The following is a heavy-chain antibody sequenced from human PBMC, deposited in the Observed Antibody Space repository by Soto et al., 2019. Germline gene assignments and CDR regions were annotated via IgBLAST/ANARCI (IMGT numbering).Heavy chain of an antibody. CDR3: ARVRVPYSSSWYYFDY. CDR2: IYSGGST. Sequence: VQLVETGGGLIQPGGSLRLSCAASGFTVSSNYMSWVRQAPGKGLEWVSVIYSGGSTYYADSVKGRFTISRDNSKNTLYLQMNSLRAEDTAVYYCARVRVPYSSSWYYFDYWGQGTLVTVSS. J-gene: IGHJ4*02. D-gene: IGHD6-13*01. CDR1: GFTVSSNY. V-gene: IGHV3-53*02.